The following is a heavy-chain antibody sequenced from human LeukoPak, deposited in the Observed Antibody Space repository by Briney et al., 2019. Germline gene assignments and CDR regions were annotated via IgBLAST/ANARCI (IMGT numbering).Heavy chain of an antibody. D-gene: IGHD2-15*01. CDR2: ISGSGGST. CDR3: AKSAGYCSGASCYLSGGAFYYFDY. J-gene: IGHJ4*02. CDR1: GFTFSSYA. V-gene: IGHV3-23*01. Sequence: GGSLRLSCAASGFTFSSYAMTWVRQAPGKGLEWVSAISGSGGSTYYADFVKGRFTISRDNSKNTLYLQMNSLRAEDTAVYYCAKSAGYCSGASCYLSGGAFYYFDYWGQGTLVTVSS.